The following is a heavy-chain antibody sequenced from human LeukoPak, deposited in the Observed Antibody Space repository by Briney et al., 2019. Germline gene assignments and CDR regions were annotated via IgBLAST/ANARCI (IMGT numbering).Heavy chain of an antibody. Sequence: QSGGSLRLSCAASGFAFDEYAMHWVRHAPGKGLEWVSLISGGGRNTYYADSVKGRFTISRDNSKNSLYLQMNSLRAADTALYYCAKDLGPSGAAWFDPWGQGTLVTVSS. CDR1: GFAFDEYA. V-gene: IGHV3-43*02. CDR3: AKDLGPSGAAWFDP. J-gene: IGHJ5*02. CDR2: ISGGGRNT. D-gene: IGHD4-17*01.